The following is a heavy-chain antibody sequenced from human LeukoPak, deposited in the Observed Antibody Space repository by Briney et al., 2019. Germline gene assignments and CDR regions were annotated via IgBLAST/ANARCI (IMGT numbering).Heavy chain of an antibody. Sequence: PSQTLSLTCAVSGGSISSGGYSWSWLRQPPGTGLEWIGYIYHSGSTYYNPSLKSRVTISVDRSKNQFSLKLSSVTAADTAVYYCASSELGSARYRLDAFDIWGQGTMVTVSS. CDR2: IYHSGST. D-gene: IGHD3-16*02. CDR1: GGSISSGGYS. J-gene: IGHJ3*02. V-gene: IGHV4-30-2*01. CDR3: ASSELGSARYRLDAFDI.